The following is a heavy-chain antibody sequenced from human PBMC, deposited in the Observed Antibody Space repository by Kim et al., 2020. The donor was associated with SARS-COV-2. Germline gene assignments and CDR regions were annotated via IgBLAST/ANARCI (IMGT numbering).Heavy chain of an antibody. V-gene: IGHV7-4-1*02. D-gene: IGHD3-16*02. CDR3: ARVIWGTYRYTDY. CDR2: INTDTGNP. Sequence: ASVKVSCKASGYTFTSNAISWVRQAPGQGLEWMGWINTDTGNPTYAQAFTRRFVFSVDTSVTTAYLQISSLEAEDTALYYCARVIWGTYRYTDYWGQGTLVTVSS. J-gene: IGHJ4*02. CDR1: GYTFTSNA.